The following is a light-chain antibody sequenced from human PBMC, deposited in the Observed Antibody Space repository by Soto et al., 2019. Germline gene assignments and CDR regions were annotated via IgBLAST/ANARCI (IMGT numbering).Light chain of an antibody. V-gene: IGKV3-20*01. CDR2: GAS. CDR1: QSVSSSY. J-gene: IGKJ1*01. Sequence: EIVLTQSPGTLSLSPGERATLSCRASQSVSSSYLAWYQQKPGQAPRLLIYGASSRATGIPDRFSGSGSGTDFTLTISRLEPEVFAVYYCQQYGSLPWTFGQGIGV. CDR3: QQYGSLPWT.